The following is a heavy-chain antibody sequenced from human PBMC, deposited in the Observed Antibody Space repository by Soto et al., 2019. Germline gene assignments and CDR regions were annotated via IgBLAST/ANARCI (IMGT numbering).Heavy chain of an antibody. D-gene: IGHD6-13*01. V-gene: IGHV5-51*01. CDR3: ATPGGSNENSYYCGMDV. J-gene: IGHJ6*04. Sequence: GESLKMSFKGSGYSFTSYWIGWVRQMPGKGLEWMGIIYPGDSDTRYSPSFQGQFTIRADSSIRTAYLEWSRWRASDPAMYYCATPGGSNENSYYCGMDVWGKGTTVTV. CDR1: GYSFTSYW. CDR2: IYPGDSDT.